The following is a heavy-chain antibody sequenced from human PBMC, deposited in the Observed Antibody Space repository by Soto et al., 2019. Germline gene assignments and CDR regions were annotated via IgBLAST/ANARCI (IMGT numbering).Heavy chain of an antibody. V-gene: IGHV4-59*01. J-gene: IGHJ4*02. CDR2: IYYSGST. D-gene: IGHD4-17*01. CDR3: ARLLLYDYGDKRFDY. Sequence: QVQLQESGPGLVKPSETLSLTCTVSGGSISSYYWSWIRQPPGKGLEWIGYIYYSGSTNYNPFLKSRVTISVDTSKNQFSLKLSSVTAADTAVYYCARLLLYDYGDKRFDYWGQGTLVTVSS. CDR1: GGSISSYY.